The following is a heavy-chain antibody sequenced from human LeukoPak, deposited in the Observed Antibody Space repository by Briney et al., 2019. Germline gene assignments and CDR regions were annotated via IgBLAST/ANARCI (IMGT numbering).Heavy chain of an antibody. Sequence: ASVKVSCKASGYTFTSYYMHWVRQAPGQGLEWMGIINPSGGSTSYAQKFQGRVTMTRDTSTSTVYMGLSSLRSEDTAVYYCANPTHTHIRYSYGYPHYYYYYGMDVWGQGTTDTVSS. J-gene: IGHJ6*02. D-gene: IGHD5-18*01. V-gene: IGHV1-46*01. CDR2: INPSGGST. CDR3: ANPTHTHIRYSYGYPHYYYYYGMDV. CDR1: GYTFTSYY.